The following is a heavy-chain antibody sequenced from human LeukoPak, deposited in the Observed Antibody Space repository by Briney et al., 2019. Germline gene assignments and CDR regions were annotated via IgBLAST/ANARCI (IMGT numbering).Heavy chain of an antibody. Sequence: SVTVSCRASGGTFSSYAISWVRQAPGQGLEWMGAIIPIFGTANYAQKFQGRVTITADESTSTAYMELSSLRSEDTAVYYCARDPSEGDYYDSSGYDYWGQGTLVTVSS. J-gene: IGHJ4*02. CDR3: ARDPSEGDYYDSSGYDY. CDR1: GGTFSSYA. CDR2: IIPIFGTA. D-gene: IGHD3-22*01. V-gene: IGHV1-69*13.